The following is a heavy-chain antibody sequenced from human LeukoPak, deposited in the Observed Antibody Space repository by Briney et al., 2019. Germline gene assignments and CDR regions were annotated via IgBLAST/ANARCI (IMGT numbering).Heavy chain of an antibody. CDR1: GFTVSSNY. J-gene: IGHJ3*01. D-gene: IGHD2-8*01. V-gene: IGHV3-53*01. CDR3: ARVQGHPPNGLDV. Sequence: GGSLRLSCAASGFTVSSNYMSWVRQAPGKGLEWVSVIYSGGSTYYADSVKGRFTISRDNAKNTLYLQMNSLRAEDTAVYYCARVQGHPPNGLDVWGQGTMVTVSS. CDR2: IYSGGST.